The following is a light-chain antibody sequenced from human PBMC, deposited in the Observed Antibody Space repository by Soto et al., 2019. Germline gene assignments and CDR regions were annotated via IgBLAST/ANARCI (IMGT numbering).Light chain of an antibody. CDR3: QSYDSGLNAFV. V-gene: IGLV1-40*01. CDR1: NSNIGAGFG. CDR2: GSN. J-gene: IGLJ1*01. Sequence: QSVLTQPPSVSGAPGQRVTISCTGSNSNIGAGFGVHWYQQPPGTAPKLLVSGSNNRPSGVPDRFSGSKSGSSASLAITGLLAEDEADYHCQSYDSGLNAFVFGTGTKVTVL.